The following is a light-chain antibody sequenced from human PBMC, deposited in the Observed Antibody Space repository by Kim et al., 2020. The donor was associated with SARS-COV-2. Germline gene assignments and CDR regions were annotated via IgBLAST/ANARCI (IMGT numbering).Light chain of an antibody. CDR3: QSYDSSLNGYV. J-gene: IGLJ1*01. Sequence: QRVTIACTGSSYNIGAVYDVHWYQQLPETAPNLLTSHYNYRPSGVPDRFSGSKSGTSASLAITALQADDEADYYCQSYDSSLNGYVFGTGTKVTVL. V-gene: IGLV1-40*01. CDR2: HYN. CDR1: SYNIGAVYD.